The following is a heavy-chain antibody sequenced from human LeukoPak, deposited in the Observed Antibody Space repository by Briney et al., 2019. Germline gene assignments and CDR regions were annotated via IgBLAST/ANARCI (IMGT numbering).Heavy chain of an antibody. CDR2: ISGSGSVS. Sequence: GSLRLSCAASGFTFSSYSMNWVRQAPGKGLEWISYISGSGSVSYYEDSVKGRFTISRDNAKNSLYLQMNSLRDEDTALYYCARDGGFGFLAAFDIWGQGTMVTVSS. J-gene: IGHJ3*02. CDR3: ARDGGFGFLAAFDI. V-gene: IGHV3-48*02. D-gene: IGHD3-10*01. CDR1: GFTFSSYS.